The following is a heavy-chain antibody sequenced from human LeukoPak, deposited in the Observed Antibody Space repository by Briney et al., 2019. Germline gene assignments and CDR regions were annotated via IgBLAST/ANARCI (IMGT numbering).Heavy chain of an antibody. CDR1: GGSISSYY. Sequence: SETLSLTCTLSGGSISSYYWSWIRQPAGKGLEWIGRIYTSGSTNYNPSLKSRVTMSVDTSKNQFSLKLSSVTAADTAVYYCARDRITMVRGVIPFDPWGQGTLVTVSS. D-gene: IGHD3-10*01. V-gene: IGHV4-4*07. J-gene: IGHJ5*02. CDR3: ARDRITMVRGVIPFDP. CDR2: IYTSGST.